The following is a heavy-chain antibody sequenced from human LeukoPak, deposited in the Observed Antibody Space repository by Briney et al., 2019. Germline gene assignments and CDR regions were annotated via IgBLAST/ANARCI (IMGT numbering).Heavy chain of an antibody. Sequence: ASVKVSCKASVYTFTGYYMHWVRQAPGQGLEWMGWINPNSGGTNYAQKFQGRVTMTRDTSISTAYMELSRLRSDDTAVYYCARGLYSYGDYYYYMDVWGKGTTVTVSS. J-gene: IGHJ6*03. CDR2: INPNSGGT. V-gene: IGHV1-2*02. CDR1: VYTFTGYY. D-gene: IGHD5-18*01. CDR3: ARGLYSYGDYYYYMDV.